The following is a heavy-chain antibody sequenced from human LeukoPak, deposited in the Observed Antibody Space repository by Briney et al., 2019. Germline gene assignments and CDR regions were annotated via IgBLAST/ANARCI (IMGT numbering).Heavy chain of an antibody. Sequence: PGGSLRLSCAASGFTFSSYAMSWVRQAPGRGLEWVSAISGSGGSTYYADSVKGRFTISRDNSKNTLYLQMNSLRAEDTAVYYCARGISQQSGLFDYWGQGTLVTVSS. CDR2: ISGSGGST. D-gene: IGHD6-13*01. J-gene: IGHJ4*02. CDR3: ARGISQQSGLFDY. V-gene: IGHV3-23*01. CDR1: GFTFSSYA.